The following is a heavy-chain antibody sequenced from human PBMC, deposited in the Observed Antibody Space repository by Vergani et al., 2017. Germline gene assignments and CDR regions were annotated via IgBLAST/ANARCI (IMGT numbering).Heavy chain of an antibody. Sequence: EVQLVQSGAEVKKPGESLKISCKGSGYSFTSYWIGWVRQMAGKGLEWMGVIYPGDSDTRYSRSFQGQVTISACNSISTAFLQWSSLKASDTAMYYCARYSASSSGPQDWGQGTLVTVSS. D-gene: IGHD3-22*01. V-gene: IGHV5-51*01. CDR1: GYSFTSYW. J-gene: IGHJ4*02. CDR2: IYPGDSDT. CDR3: ARYSASSSGPQD.